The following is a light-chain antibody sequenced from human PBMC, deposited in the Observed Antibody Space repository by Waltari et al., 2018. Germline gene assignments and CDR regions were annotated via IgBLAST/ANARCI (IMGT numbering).Light chain of an antibody. J-gene: IGLJ2*01. V-gene: IGLV1-47*01. CDR3: AAWDDSLRGPV. Sequence: QSVLTQPPSASGTPGQRVTISCSGSSSNIGSNYVYWYQQLPGTAPKLLIYRNNQRPSGGPDRFSGSKSGTSASLAISGLRSEDEADYYCAAWDDSLRGPVFGGGTKLTVL. CDR2: RNN. CDR1: SSNIGSNY.